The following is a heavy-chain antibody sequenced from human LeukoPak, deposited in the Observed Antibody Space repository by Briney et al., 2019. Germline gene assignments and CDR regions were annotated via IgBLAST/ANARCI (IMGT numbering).Heavy chain of an antibody. V-gene: IGHV4-59*01. D-gene: IGHD2-21*02. CDR2: IYYSGST. CDR3: ARAGVVVTARWFGP. Sequence: SETQSLTCTVSGGSISSYYWSWIRQPPGKGLEWIGYIYYSGSTNYNPSLKSRVTISVDTSKNQFSLKLSSVTAADTAVYYCARAGVVVTARWFGPWGQGTLVTVSS. J-gene: IGHJ5*02. CDR1: GGSISSYY.